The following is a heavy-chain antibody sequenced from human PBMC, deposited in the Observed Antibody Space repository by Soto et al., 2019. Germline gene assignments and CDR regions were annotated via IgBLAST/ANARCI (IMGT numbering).Heavy chain of an antibody. J-gene: IGHJ6*03. CDR1: GGSISSSSYY. CDR2: IYYSGST. V-gene: IGHV4-39*01. D-gene: IGHD3-3*01. CDR3: AILIAYDFWRRDYYYYMDV. Sequence: SETLFLTCTVSGGSISSSSYYWGWIRQPPGKGLEWIGSIYYSGSTYYNPSLKSRGTISVDTSKNQFSLKLSSVTAADTAVYYFAILIAYDFWRRDYYYYMDVGGKGTTVTVSS.